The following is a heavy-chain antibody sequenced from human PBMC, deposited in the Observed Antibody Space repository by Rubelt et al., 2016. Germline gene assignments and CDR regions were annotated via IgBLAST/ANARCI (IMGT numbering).Heavy chain of an antibody. Sequence: GGGLVQPGGSLRLSCAASEFTLSGYWMSWVRQAPGKGLEWVANIKQDGTAKYYEDSVKGRFTISRDNAKNSLYLQMNSLRAEDTAVYYCASDNNWRIDYWGQGTLVTVSS. CDR3: ASDNNWRIDY. CDR1: EFTLSGYW. V-gene: IGHV3-7*05. J-gene: IGHJ4*02. CDR2: IKQDGTAK. D-gene: IGHD1-20*01.